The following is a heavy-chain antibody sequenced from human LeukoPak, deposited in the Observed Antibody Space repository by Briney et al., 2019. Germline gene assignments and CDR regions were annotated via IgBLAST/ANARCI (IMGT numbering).Heavy chain of an antibody. D-gene: IGHD6-19*01. CDR2: IYYSGST. J-gene: IGHJ4*02. CDR3: ARRGSGWWSFDY. CDR1: GGSISSYY. Sequence: PSETLSLTCTVSGGSISSYYWSWIRQPPGKGLEWIGYIYYSGSTNYNPSLKSRVTISVDTSKNQFSLKLSSVTAADTAVYYCARRGSGWWSFDYWGQGTLVTVSS. V-gene: IGHV4-59*01.